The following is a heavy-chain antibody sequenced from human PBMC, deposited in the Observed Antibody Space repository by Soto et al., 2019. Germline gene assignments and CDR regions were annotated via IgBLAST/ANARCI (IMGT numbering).Heavy chain of an antibody. CDR3: AKPHRLGPYYYYGMDV. CDR1: GFTFSSYG. V-gene: IGHV3-30*18. J-gene: IGHJ6*04. Sequence: GGSLRLSCAASGFTFSSYGMHWVRQAPGKGLEWVAVISYDGSNKYYADSVKGRFTISRDNSKNTLYLQMNSLRAEDTAVYYCAKPHRLGPYYYYGMDVWGKGTTVTVSS. CDR2: ISYDGSNK. D-gene: IGHD4-17*01.